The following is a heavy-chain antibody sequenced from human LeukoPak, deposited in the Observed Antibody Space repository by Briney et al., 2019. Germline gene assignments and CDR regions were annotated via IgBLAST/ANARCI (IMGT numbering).Heavy chain of an antibody. CDR3: ARLREIPVFGVVTKSTSYFDY. CDR2: INWNSDSI. CDR1: GFTFDDYA. V-gene: IGHV3-9*01. D-gene: IGHD3-3*01. Sequence: GGSLRLPCAVSGFTFDDYAMHWVRQVPGKGLEWVSGINWNSDSIGYADSVKGRFTTSRDNAKNSLYLQMNSLRAEDTAVYYCARLREIPVFGVVTKSTSYFDYWGQGTLVTVSS. J-gene: IGHJ4*02.